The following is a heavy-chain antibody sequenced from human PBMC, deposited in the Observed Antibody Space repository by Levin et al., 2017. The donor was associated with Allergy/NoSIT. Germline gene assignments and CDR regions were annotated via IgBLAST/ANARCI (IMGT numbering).Heavy chain of an antibody. CDR3: ARGRGQDAFDI. D-gene: IGHD3-10*01. Sequence: GGSLRLSCAASGFTLSTNYMSWVRQAPGKGLEWVSVVYSGGTTYYADSVKGRFTISRDISKNTLYVQMNSLRAEDTAVYYCARGRGQDAFDIWGQGTMVTVSS. V-gene: IGHV3-66*01. J-gene: IGHJ3*02. CDR2: VYSGGTT. CDR1: GFTLSTNY.